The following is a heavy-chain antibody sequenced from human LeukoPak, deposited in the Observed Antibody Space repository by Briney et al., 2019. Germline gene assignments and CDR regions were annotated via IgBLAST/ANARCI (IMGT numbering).Heavy chain of an antibody. J-gene: IGHJ4*02. D-gene: IGHD3-16*01. CDR1: GFIFSNYK. CDR3: AKRGDGGQQSFDY. Sequence: GGSLNLSGAASGFIFSNYKMHWFAQTPGKGLEGVSVISYDGSVKYYADSVKGRFTISRDNSNNTLHLQMNSLRAEDTAVYYCAKRGDGGQQSFDYWGQGTVVTVSS. V-gene: IGHV3-33*03. CDR2: ISYDGSVK.